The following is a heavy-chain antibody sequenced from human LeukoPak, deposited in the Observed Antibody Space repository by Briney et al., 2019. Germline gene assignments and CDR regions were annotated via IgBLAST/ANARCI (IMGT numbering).Heavy chain of an antibody. V-gene: IGHV1-69*13. D-gene: IGHD5-24*01. Sequence: ASVKVSCKASGGTFSSYAISWVRQAPGQGLEWMGGIIPIFGTANYAQKFQGRVTITADESTSTAYMELSSLRSEDTAVYYCATVSDGYNRYKSAFDIWGQGTMVTVSS. CDR2: IIPIFGTA. J-gene: IGHJ3*02. CDR3: ATVSDGYNRYKSAFDI. CDR1: GGTFSSYA.